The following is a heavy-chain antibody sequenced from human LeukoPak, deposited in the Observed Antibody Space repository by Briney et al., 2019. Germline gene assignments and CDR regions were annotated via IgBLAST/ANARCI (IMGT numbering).Heavy chain of an antibody. J-gene: IGHJ6*02. Sequence: GGSLRLSCAASGFTFSSYWMHWVRQAPGKGLVWVSRIKSDGSSTSYADSVKGRFTISRDNAKNTLYLQMNSLRAEDTAVYYCARGNYYGMDVWGQGTTVTVSS. V-gene: IGHV3-74*01. CDR1: GFTFSSYW. CDR3: ARGNYYGMDV. D-gene: IGHD3-10*01. CDR2: IKSDGSST.